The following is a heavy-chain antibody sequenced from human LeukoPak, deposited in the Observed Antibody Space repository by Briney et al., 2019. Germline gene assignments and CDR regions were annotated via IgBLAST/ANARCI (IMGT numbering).Heavy chain of an antibody. V-gene: IGHV1-2*02. J-gene: IGHJ1*01. D-gene: IGHD3-16*01. Sequence: ASVKVSCKTSGYTFTGQYLHWVRQAPGQGLEWMGWINPNSGGTKSAQKFQGRVIMTRDTSISTAYMELRSLSSDDPAVHYYARGLQLHLGELFPFAEFFQPWGQGTLVTVFS. CDR1: GYTFTGQY. CDR3: ARGLQLHLGELFPFAEFFQP. CDR2: INPNSGGT.